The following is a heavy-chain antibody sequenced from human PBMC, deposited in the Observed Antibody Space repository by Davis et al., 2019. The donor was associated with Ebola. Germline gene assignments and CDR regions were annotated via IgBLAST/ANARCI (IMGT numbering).Heavy chain of an antibody. Sequence: HSQTLSLTCAISGDSVSSNSGAWNWVRQSPSRGLEWLGRTYYSSKWYSDYAVSVRGRLTVKLDTSRNQFSLQLNSVTPEDTAVYYCARGWLRSGLDYWGQGILVTVSS. CDR1: GDSVSSNSGA. V-gene: IGHV6-1*01. CDR3: ARGWLRSGLDY. CDR2: TYYSSKWYS. D-gene: IGHD5-12*01. J-gene: IGHJ4*02.